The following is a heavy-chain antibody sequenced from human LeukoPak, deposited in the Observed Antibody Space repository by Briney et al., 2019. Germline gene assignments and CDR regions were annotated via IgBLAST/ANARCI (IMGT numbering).Heavy chain of an antibody. Sequence: GGSLRLSCEASGFTFSSSWMAWVRQAPGKGLEWVGNIKQDGSAKYYLGSVRGRFTISRDNAKKSLYLQMTSLRAEDTAVYYCATSHDAAGNFWGQGTLVTVSS. CDR1: GFTFSSSW. V-gene: IGHV3-7*01. CDR3: ATSHDAAGNF. D-gene: IGHD6-19*01. CDR2: IKQDGSAK. J-gene: IGHJ4*02.